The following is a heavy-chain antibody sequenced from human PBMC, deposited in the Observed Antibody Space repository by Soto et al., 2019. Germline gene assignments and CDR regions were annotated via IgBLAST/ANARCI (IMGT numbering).Heavy chain of an antibody. D-gene: IGHD6-6*01. Sequence: QVQLVQSGAEVKKPGASVKVSCKASGYTFTSYGISWVRQAPGQGLEWMGWISAYNGKTNYAQKLQGRVTMTTGTSTSTAYMERTSLRADDKAVYYCARILAALHWTLDSWGQGTLVTVSS. CDR3: ARILAALHWTLDS. CDR2: ISAYNGKT. CDR1: GYTFTSYG. V-gene: IGHV1-18*01. J-gene: IGHJ4*02.